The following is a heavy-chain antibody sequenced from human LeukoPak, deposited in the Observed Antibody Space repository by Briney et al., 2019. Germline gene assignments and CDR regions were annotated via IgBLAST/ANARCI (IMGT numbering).Heavy chain of an antibody. D-gene: IGHD2-8*01. CDR2: IYYSGST. J-gene: IGHJ5*02. Sequence: SETLSLTCTVSGGSISSGGYYWSWIRQHPGKGLEWIGYIYYSGSTYYNPSLKSRVTISVDTSKNQFSLRLSSVTAADTAVYYCARSGTLTNWFDPWGQGTLVTVSS. CDR1: GGSISSGGYY. CDR3: ARSGTLTNWFDP. V-gene: IGHV4-31*03.